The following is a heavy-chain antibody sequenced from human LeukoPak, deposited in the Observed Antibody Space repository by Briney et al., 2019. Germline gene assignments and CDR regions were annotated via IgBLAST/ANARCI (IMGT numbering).Heavy chain of an antibody. D-gene: IGHD3-3*01. CDR2: ISSSSSYI. J-gene: IGHJ4*02. Sequence: PGGSLRLSCAASGFTFSSYSMNWVRQAPGKGLEWVSSISSSSSYIYYADSVKGRFTISRDNAKNSLYLQMNSLRAEDTAVYHCARVNEIADFWSGPGYWGQGTLVTVSS. CDR1: GFTFSSYS. V-gene: IGHV3-21*01. CDR3: ARVNEIADFWSGPGY.